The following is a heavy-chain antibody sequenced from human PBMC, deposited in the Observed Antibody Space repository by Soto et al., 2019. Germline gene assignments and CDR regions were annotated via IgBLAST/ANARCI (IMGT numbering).Heavy chain of an antibody. CDR2: INPNSGGT. CDR3: ARKLVLRGSYYYYYDMDV. J-gene: IGHJ6*02. Sequence: ASVKVSCKASGYTFTDYYMHWVRQAPGQGLEWMGWINPNSGGTNYAQKFQGRVTMTRDTSISTAYMELSRLRSDDTAGYYCARKLVLRGSYYYYYDMDVWGQGTTVTGS. V-gene: IGHV1-2*02. CDR1: GYTFTDYY. D-gene: IGHD1-7*01.